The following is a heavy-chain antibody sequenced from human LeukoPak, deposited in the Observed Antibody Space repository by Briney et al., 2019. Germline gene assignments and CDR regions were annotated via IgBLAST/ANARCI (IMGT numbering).Heavy chain of an antibody. D-gene: IGHD6-13*01. CDR3: ARASYSSPPDF. CDR1: GFTFSNYW. CDR2: IQRDGSGT. V-gene: IGHV3-74*01. J-gene: IGHJ4*02. Sequence: GGSLRLSCAASGFTFSNYWMFWVRQAPGKGLVWGSRIQRDGSGTGYADPVKGRFLMSRDNAKNTVDLQMDSLRDEDTAVYYCARASYSSPPDFWGQGVLVTVSS.